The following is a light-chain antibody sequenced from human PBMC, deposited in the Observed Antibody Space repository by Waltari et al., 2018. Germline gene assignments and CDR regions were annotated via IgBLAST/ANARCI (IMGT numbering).Light chain of an antibody. J-gene: IGKJ4*01. Sequence: IQLTQPPSSLSASAGDRAAITCRASQGIRSFLAWYQQKPGKAPELLIYAASTLQSGVPSMFSGSGSGTDFSLTISSLQPEDFATYYCQQFNSYPLTFGGGTKVEIK. V-gene: IGKV1-9*01. CDR1: QGIRSF. CDR2: AAS. CDR3: QQFNSYPLT.